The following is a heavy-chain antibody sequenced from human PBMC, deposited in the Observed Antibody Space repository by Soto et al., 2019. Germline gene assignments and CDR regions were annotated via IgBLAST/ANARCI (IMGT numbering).Heavy chain of an antibody. V-gene: IGHV4-4*07. CDR2: VFSSVSA. CDR3: ARDGMTTGDT. D-gene: IGHD2-21*02. CDR1: GLSVTSYT. Sequence: PSETLSLTCIVSGLSVTSYTWSWVRQPANKGLEWIGRVFSSVSAAYSPSLKSRVRISMDTPENRISLKLDSVTAADAGVYYCARDGMTTGDTWGPGTLVTVSS. J-gene: IGHJ4*02.